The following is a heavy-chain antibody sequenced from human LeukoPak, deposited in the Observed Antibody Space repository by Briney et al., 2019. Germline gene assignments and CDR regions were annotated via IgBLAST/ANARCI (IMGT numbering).Heavy chain of an antibody. CDR1: GGSFSGYY. V-gene: IGHV4-34*01. CDR2: INHSGST. J-gene: IGHJ3*02. Sequence: PSETLSLTCAVYGGSFSGYYWSWIRQPPGKGLEWIGEINHSGSTNYNPSLKSRVTISVDTSKNQFSLKLSSVTAADTAVYYCARDWHDAFDIWGQGTMVTVSS. CDR3: ARDWHDAFDI.